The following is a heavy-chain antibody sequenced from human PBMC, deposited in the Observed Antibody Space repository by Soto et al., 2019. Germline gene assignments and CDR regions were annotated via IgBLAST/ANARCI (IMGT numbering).Heavy chain of an antibody. Sequence: LRLSCAASGFNFYNYAMTWVRQAPGKGLEWVSGISGDGTRTYYGDSVKGRFTISRDNSKNTVFLQMNSLRAEDTALYYCVKDLRPNRGWFGPWGQGTRVTVSS. J-gene: IGHJ5*02. CDR3: VKDLRPNRGWFGP. D-gene: IGHD3-3*01. V-gene: IGHV3-23*01. CDR2: ISGDGTRT. CDR1: GFNFYNYA.